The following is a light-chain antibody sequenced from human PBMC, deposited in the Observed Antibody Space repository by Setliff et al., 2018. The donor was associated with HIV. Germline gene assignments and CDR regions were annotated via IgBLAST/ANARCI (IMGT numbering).Light chain of an antibody. CDR2: EVS. J-gene: IGLJ1*01. CDR1: SSDVGGYNY. Sequence: ALTQPASVSGSPGQSITISCTGTSSDVGGYNYVSWYQQHPGKAPKLMIYEVSNRPSGVSNRFSGSKSGNTASLTISGLQAEDEADYYCSSYTSSSTPYVFGTGTKVTVL. CDR3: SSYTSSSTPYV. V-gene: IGLV2-14*01.